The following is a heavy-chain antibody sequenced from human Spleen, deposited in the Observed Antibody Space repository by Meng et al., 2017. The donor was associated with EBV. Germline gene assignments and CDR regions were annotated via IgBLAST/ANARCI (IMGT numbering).Heavy chain of an antibody. D-gene: IGHD2-21*01. CDR2: MNAKNGNT. V-gene: IGHV1-8*01. J-gene: IGHJ4*02. CDR1: GYTCTSYD. Sequence: QVQLEQSGAEVKTPGASVKVSCKAAGYTCTSYDITWVRQAPGQGLEWMGWMNAKNGNTGYAQKFQGRVTMTRDTSQSTAYMELSSVGSEDTAVYYCAITMSLYCGGGACYFNYWGQGTLVTVAS. CDR3: AITMSLYCGGGACYFNY.